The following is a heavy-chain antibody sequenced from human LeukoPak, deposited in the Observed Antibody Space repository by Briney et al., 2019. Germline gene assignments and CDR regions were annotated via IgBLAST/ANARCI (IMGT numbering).Heavy chain of an antibody. CDR3: ARLQWDLPISWGYFDY. J-gene: IGHJ4*02. CDR1: GFIVSTNY. CDR2: LYSGGTT. Sequence: PGGSLRLSCTASGFIVSTNYMSWVRQAPGKGLEWVSVLYSGGTTFYADSVKGRFTISRDNSKNTLSLQMNSLRAEDTAVYYCARLQWDLPISWGYFDYWGQGTLVTV. V-gene: IGHV3-53*01. D-gene: IGHD1-26*01.